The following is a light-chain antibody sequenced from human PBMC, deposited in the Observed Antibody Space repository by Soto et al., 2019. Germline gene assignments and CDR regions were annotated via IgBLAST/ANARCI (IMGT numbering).Light chain of an antibody. CDR1: QDIGYS. Sequence: DIQMTQSPSSLSASVGSRVTITCRASQDIGYSLGWFQQRPGKAPKSLIYAAATLQSGVPSKFSGSGSGTQFTHTINRLKPEDIGTYYCKQDNSGPRTFGQGTKVEIK. V-gene: IGKV1-16*02. J-gene: IGKJ1*01. CDR2: AAA. CDR3: KQDNSGPRT.